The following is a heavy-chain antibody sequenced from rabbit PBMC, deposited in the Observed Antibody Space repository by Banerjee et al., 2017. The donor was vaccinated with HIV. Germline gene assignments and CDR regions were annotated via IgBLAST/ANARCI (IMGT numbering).Heavy chain of an antibody. J-gene: IGHJ4*01. CDR2: ISTGSGNT. V-gene: IGHV1S45*01. CDR3: ARAGGFENYFNL. D-gene: IGHD1-1*01. CDR1: GIDFSSYYY. Sequence: QQQLEESGGGLVKPGGTLTLTCKASGIDFSSYYYMCWVRQAPGKGLEWIGFISTGSGNTYYASWAKGRFTISKTSSTTVTLQMTSLTVADTATYFCARAGGFENYFNLWGPGTLVTVS.